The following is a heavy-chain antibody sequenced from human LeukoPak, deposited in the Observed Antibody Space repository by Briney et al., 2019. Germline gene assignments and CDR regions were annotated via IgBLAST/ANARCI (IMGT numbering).Heavy chain of an antibody. CDR2: IYPGDSDT. D-gene: IGHD3-3*01. V-gene: IGHV5-51*01. J-gene: IGHJ3*02. CDR1: GYSFTSYW. CDR3: ARPGKRITIFGVVAANDAFDI. Sequence: GASLKISCKGSGYSFTSYWIGWVRQMPGKGLEWMGSIYPGDSDTRYSPSFQGQVTISADKSITPAYLQWSSLKASDTAMYYCARPGKRITIFGVVAANDAFDIWGQGTMVTVSS.